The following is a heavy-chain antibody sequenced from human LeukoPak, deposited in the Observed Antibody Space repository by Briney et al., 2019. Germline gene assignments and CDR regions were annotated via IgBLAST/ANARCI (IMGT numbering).Heavy chain of an antibody. CDR2: INSDGSST. D-gene: IGHD3-10*01. CDR1: GFTFSTYW. Sequence: GGSLRLSCAASGFTFSTYWIHWVRQAPGKGLVWVSRINSDGSSTSYADSVKGRFTISRDNSKNTLYLQMNSLKGDDTAVYYCAKDSAFYYIDVWGKGTTVIISS. J-gene: IGHJ6*03. V-gene: IGHV3-74*01. CDR3: AKDSAFYYIDV.